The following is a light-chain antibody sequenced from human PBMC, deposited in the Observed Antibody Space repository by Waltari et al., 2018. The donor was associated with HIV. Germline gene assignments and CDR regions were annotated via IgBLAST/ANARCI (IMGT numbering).Light chain of an antibody. CDR1: RSDVGAYYH. CDR3: CSYAGAYTVI. Sequence: QSALTQPRSVSGSPGQSVTISCTGTRSDVGAYYHVSWYQQHPGKAPKLLIYDVSQRPSGVPDRFSGSKSGDTASLTISGLQGEDEAEYYCCSYAGAYTVILGGGTKLTVL. CDR2: DVS. V-gene: IGLV2-11*01. J-gene: IGLJ2*01.